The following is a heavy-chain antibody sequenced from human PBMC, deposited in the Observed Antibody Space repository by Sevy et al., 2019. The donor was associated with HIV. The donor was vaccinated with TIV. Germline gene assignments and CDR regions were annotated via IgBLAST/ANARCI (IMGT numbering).Heavy chain of an antibody. V-gene: IGHV4-59*01. D-gene: IGHD2-21*01. J-gene: IGHJ6*02. CDR3: ARNSAYYYYGVDV. Sequence: SESLSLICTVSGDSITNYYWSWIRQPPGKGLQWIGYHNYSGSTNYNASLKSRVTISVDTSKNQISLKLSSVTAADTAVYYCARNSAYYYYGVDVWGPGTTVTVSS. CDR2: HNYSGST. CDR1: GDSITNYY.